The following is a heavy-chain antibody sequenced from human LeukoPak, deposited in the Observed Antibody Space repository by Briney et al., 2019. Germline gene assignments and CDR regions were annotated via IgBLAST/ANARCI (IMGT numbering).Heavy chain of an antibody. J-gene: IGHJ4*02. CDR3: ARALYIDYYGSGSYYNVGY. CDR2: ISSSSSYI. Sequence: PGGSLRLSCAASGFTFSSYSMNWVRQAPGKGLEWVSSISSSSSYIYYADSVKGRFTISRDNAKNSLYLQMNSPRAEDTAVYYCARALYIDYYGSGSYYNVGYWGQGTLVTVPS. V-gene: IGHV3-21*01. D-gene: IGHD3-10*01. CDR1: GFTFSSYS.